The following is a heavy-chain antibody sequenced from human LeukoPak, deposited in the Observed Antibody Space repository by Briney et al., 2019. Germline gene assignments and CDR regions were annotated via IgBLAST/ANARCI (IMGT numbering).Heavy chain of an antibody. Sequence: ASVKVSCKASGYTFTGYYMHWVRQAPGQGLEWMGWINPNSGGTNYAQKFQGRVTMTRDTSISTAYMELSRLRSDDTAVYYCARDIVVVPAAMRGWDYHYYGMDVWGQGTTVTVSS. J-gene: IGHJ6*02. CDR2: INPNSGGT. D-gene: IGHD2-2*01. V-gene: IGHV1-2*02. CDR3: ARDIVVVPAAMRGWDYHYYGMDV. CDR1: GYTFTGYY.